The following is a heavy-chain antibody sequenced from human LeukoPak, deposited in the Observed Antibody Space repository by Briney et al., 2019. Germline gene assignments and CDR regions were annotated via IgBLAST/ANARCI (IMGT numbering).Heavy chain of an antibody. J-gene: IGHJ4*02. CDR3: ARVLDVGPTYFDY. Sequence: SQTLSLTCAISGVSVFSNTAAWNWIRQSPSRGLEWLGRTYYRSKWYNDYAVSVKSRITINPDTSKNQFSLQLNSVTPEDTAVYFCARVLDVGPTYFDYWGQGTLVTVSS. V-gene: IGHV6-1*01. D-gene: IGHD1-26*01. CDR2: TYYRSKWYN. CDR1: GVSVFSNTAA.